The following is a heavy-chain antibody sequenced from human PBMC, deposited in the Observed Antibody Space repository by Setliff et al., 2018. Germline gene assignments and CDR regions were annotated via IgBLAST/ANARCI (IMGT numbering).Heavy chain of an antibody. V-gene: IGHV4-34*01. Sequence: SETLSLTCAVYGGSFSGYYWSWIRQPPGKGLEWIGKINHSGSTNYNPSLKSRVTISVDTSKNQFSLKLSFVTAADTAVYYCARKYNFWSGELDYWGQGTLVTVS. J-gene: IGHJ4*02. D-gene: IGHD3-3*01. CDR2: INHSGST. CDR3: ARKYNFWSGELDY. CDR1: GGSFSGYY.